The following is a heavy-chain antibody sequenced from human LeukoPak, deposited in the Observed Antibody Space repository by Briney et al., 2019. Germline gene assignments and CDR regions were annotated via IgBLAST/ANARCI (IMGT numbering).Heavy chain of an antibody. D-gene: IGHD6-13*01. Sequence: GESLKISCKGSGYSFSTYWIAWVRQMPGKGLEWMGIIYPGDSDTRYSPSFQGQVTISADKSISTAYLQWSSLKASDTAMYCCARRSDLSSSWFFDYWGQGTLVTVSS. V-gene: IGHV5-51*01. CDR3: ARRSDLSSSWFFDY. CDR1: GYSFSTYW. CDR2: IYPGDSDT. J-gene: IGHJ4*02.